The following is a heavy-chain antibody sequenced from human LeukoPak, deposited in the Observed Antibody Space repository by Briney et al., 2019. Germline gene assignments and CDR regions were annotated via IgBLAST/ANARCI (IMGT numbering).Heavy chain of an antibody. CDR3: ARVTRYYDSSGYYYLDY. CDR2: INWNGGST. D-gene: IGHD3-22*01. Sequence: PGGSLRLSCAASGFTFDDYGMSWVRQAPGKGLEWVSGINWNGGSTGYADSVKGRFTISRDNAKNSLYLQMNSLRAEDTALYYCARVTRYYDSSGYYYLDYWGQGTLVTVSS. CDR1: GFTFDDYG. V-gene: IGHV3-20*04. J-gene: IGHJ4*02.